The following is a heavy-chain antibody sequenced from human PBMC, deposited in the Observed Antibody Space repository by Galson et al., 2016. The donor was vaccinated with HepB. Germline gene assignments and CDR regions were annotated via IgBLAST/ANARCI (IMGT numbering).Heavy chain of an antibody. CDR1: GFTLSTYS. CDR2: IRGRSNDRAI. D-gene: IGHD7-27*01. J-gene: IGHJ4*02. CDR3: VRDHDWGFDY. V-gene: IGHV3-48*02. Sequence: SLRLSCAVSGFTLSTYSTNWVRQAPGKGLEWIAYIRGRSNDRAIFYAGSVKGRFTISGANAESRYLQMNSRRDEDTAVYYCVRDHDWGFDYWGQGALVTVSS.